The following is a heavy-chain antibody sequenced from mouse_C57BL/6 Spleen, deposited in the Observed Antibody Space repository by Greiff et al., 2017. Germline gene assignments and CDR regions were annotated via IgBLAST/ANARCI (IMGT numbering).Heavy chain of an antibody. D-gene: IGHD6-1*01. Sequence: QVQLQQPGAELVMPGASVKLSCKASGYTFTSYWMHWVKQRPGQGLEWIREIDPSDSYTNYNQKFKGKSTLTVDKSSSTAYMQLSSLTSEDSAVYYCARGHRAMDYWGQGTSVTVSS. J-gene: IGHJ4*01. CDR3: ARGHRAMDY. V-gene: IGHV1-69*01. CDR1: GYTFTSYW. CDR2: IDPSDSYT.